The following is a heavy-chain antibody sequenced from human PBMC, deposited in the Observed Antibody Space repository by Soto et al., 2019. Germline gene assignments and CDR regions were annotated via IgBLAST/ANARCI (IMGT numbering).Heavy chain of an antibody. V-gene: IGHV1-18*01. CDR1: GYTFTTFG. J-gene: IGHJ5*02. D-gene: IGHD3-3*01. CDR2: ISAYNGNT. Sequence: QVQLVQSGAEVKKPGASVKVSCKASGYTFTTFGFSWVRQAPGQGLEWMGWISAYNGNTNYAQKLQGRVTMTTDTSTSTAYMELSGLTSDDTAVYYCARDSEAYYDFWSVYKNWFDPWGQGTLVTVSS. CDR3: ARDSEAYYDFWSVYKNWFDP.